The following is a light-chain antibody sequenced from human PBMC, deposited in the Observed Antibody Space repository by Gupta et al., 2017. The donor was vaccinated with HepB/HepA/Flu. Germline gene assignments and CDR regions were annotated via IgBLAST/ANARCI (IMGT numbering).Light chain of an antibody. CDR2: GAS. Sequence: NVLTQSPGTLSLSPGERVTLSCRTSQSLNNNYLAWYQQKPGQAPRLLIYGASSRAAGISDRCSGSGFGTDFTLTISRLEPEDFAMYYGQQYGSSPLYSFGQGTKLEIK. J-gene: IGKJ2*03. V-gene: IGKV3-20*01. CDR1: QSLNNNY. CDR3: QQYGSSPLYS.